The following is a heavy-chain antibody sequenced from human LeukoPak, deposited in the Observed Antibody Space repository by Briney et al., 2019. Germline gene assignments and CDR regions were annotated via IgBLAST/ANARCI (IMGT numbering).Heavy chain of an antibody. CDR3: AKDLWGITMIVGGGVDY. CDR1: GFTFRSYW. V-gene: IGHV3-74*01. J-gene: IGHJ4*02. Sequence: GGSLRLSCAASGFTFRSYWMHWVRQAPGKGLVWVSRINSDGSSTTYADSVKGRFTISRDNAKNTLYLQMNSLRAEGTAVYYCAKDLWGITMIVGGGVDYWGQGTLVTVSS. CDR2: INSDGSST. D-gene: IGHD3-22*01.